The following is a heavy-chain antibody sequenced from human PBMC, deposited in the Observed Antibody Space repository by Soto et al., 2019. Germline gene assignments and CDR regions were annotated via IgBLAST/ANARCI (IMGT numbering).Heavy chain of an antibody. CDR3: ARSEPYSGYDDNIDY. CDR2: ISAYNGNT. Sequence: QVQLVQSGAEVKKPGASVKVSCKASGYTFTSYGISWVRQAPGQGLEWMGWISAYNGNTNYAQKLQGRVTMTTDTSTGTAYMELGSLRSDDTAVYYCARSEPYSGYDDNIDYWGQGTLVTVSS. D-gene: IGHD5-12*01. CDR1: GYTFTSYG. J-gene: IGHJ4*02. V-gene: IGHV1-18*01.